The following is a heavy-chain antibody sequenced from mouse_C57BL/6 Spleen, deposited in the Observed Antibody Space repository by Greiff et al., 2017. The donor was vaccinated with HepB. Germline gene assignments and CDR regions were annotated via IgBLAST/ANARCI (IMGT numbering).Heavy chain of an antibody. Sequence: QVQLQQPGAELVKPGASVKLSCKASGYTFTSYWMHWVKQRPGQGLEWIGMIHPNSGSTNYNEKFKSKATLTVDKSSSTAYMQLSSLTSEDSAVYCCALYYYVQSGGFDGWGKGTTLTVSS. CDR2: IHPNSGST. CDR1: GYTFTSYW. J-gene: IGHJ2*01. V-gene: IGHV1-64*01. D-gene: IGHD1-1*01. CDR3: ALYYYVQSGGFDG.